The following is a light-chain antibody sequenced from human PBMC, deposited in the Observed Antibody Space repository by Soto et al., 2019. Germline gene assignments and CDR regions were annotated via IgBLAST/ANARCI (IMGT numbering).Light chain of an antibody. V-gene: IGLV2-8*01. J-gene: IGLJ1*01. CDR1: SSDIGYYKY. CDR2: EVI. Sequence: LTQPPSASGTPGQSVTISCTGTSSDIGYYKYVSWYQQHPGRAPKLIIYEVIKRPSGVPDRFSGSKSGNTASLTVSGLQAEDEADYYCSSYAGSNLGVFGTGTKVTVL. CDR3: SSYAGSNLGV.